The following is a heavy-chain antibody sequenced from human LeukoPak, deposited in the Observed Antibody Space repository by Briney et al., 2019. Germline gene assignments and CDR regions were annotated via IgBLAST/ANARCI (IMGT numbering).Heavy chain of an antibody. V-gene: IGHV1-2*02. D-gene: IGHD6-6*01. CDR2: ISPNSGGT. CDR3: ASASSSYYMDV. J-gene: IGHJ6*03. Sequence: GASVKVPCNASGYTFSGYYFHWVRQAPGQGLEWMGWISPNSGGTKHAQKFQGRVTMTRDTSISTAYMELRRLTSDDTAVYYCASASSSYYMDVWDKGTTVTVSS. CDR1: GYTFSGYY.